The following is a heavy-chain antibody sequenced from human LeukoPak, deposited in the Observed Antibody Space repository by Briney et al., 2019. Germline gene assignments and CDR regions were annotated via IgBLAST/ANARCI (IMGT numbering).Heavy chain of an antibody. CDR1: GYTFTSYG. V-gene: IGHV1-18*01. J-gene: IGHJ4*02. CDR2: ISAYNGNT. CDR3: ARTGGYYDFWSGLFDY. D-gene: IGHD3-3*01. Sequence: GASLKVSCKASGYTFTSYGISWVRQAPGQGLEWMGWISAYNGNTNYAQKLQGRVTMTTDTSTSTAYMELRSLRSDDTAVYYCARTGGYYDFWSGLFDYWGQGTLVTVSS.